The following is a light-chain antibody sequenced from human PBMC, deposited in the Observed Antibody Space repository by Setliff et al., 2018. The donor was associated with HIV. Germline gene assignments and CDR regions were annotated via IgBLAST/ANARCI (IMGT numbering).Light chain of an antibody. CDR1: SSDVGGYKY. CDR3: SSYAGSPYV. CDR2: DVS. J-gene: IGLJ1*01. Sequence: QSVLTQPAPVSGSPGQSITISCTGTSSDVGGYKYVSWYQQHPGRAPKLMIYDVSNRPSGVSNRFSGSKSGNTASLTISGLQAEDEADYYCSSYAGSPYVFGTGTKVTVL. V-gene: IGLV2-14*03.